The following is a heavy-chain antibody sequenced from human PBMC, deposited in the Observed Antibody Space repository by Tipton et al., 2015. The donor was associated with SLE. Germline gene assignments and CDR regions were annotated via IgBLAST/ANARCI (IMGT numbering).Heavy chain of an antibody. D-gene: IGHD3-22*01. CDR3: ARDLGYYDNSGLAY. CDR1: GGSLSSDVNY. J-gene: IGHJ4*02. V-gene: IGHV4-61*02. CDR2: VYTSGST. Sequence: TLSLTCSVSGGSLSSDVNYWGWIRQPPGKGLEWIGCVYTSGSTNYNPSFKTRVTIPVDTSKNHFSLRLTSVTAADTAVYYCARDLGYYDNSGLAYWGQGTLVTVSS.